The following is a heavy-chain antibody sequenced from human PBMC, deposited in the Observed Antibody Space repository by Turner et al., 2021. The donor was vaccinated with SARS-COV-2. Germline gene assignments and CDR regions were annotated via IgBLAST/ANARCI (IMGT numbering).Heavy chain of an antibody. V-gene: IGHV3-66*01. D-gene: IGHD3-9*01. CDR3: VRGFDVLTWAPGLDV. J-gene: IGHJ6*02. CDR1: GFTVNTTY. Sequence: ELQLVESGGGLVQPGGSLRLSCAASGFTVNTTYMSWVRQAPEKGLEWVSVIYSGDTTHYIDSVKGRFIISRDKSRNTVYLQMNRLGVEDAAVYYCVRGFDVLTWAPGLDVWGQGIKVTVSS. CDR2: IYSGDTT.